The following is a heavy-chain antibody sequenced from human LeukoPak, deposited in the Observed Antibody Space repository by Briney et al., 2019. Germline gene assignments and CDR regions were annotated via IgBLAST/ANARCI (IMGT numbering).Heavy chain of an antibody. D-gene: IGHD6-13*01. V-gene: IGHV7-4-1*02. CDR2: INTNTGNP. Sequence: ASVKVSCKASGYTFTSYAMNWVRQAPGQGLEWMGWINTNTGNPTYAQGFTGRFDFSLDTSVSTAYLQISSLKAEDTAVYYCARKMPDSSSSWYLFGTDFDSWGQGTLVTVSS. J-gene: IGHJ4*02. CDR3: ARKMPDSSSSWYLFGTDFDS. CDR1: GYTFTSYA.